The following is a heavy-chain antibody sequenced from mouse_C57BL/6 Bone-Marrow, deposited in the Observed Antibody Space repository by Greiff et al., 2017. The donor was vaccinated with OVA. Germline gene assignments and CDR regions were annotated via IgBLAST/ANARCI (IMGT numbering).Heavy chain of an antibody. Sequence: VQLQQSGAELVRPGASVKLSCTASGFNIKDDYMHWVKQRPEQGLEWIGWIDPENGDTEYASKFQGKATITADTSSNTAYLQLSSLTSEDSAVYYCARTGYYYGSSYYAMDYWGQGTSVTVSS. CDR2: IDPENGDT. D-gene: IGHD1-1*01. CDR3: ARTGYYYGSSYYAMDY. J-gene: IGHJ4*01. V-gene: IGHV14-4*01. CDR1: GFNIKDDY.